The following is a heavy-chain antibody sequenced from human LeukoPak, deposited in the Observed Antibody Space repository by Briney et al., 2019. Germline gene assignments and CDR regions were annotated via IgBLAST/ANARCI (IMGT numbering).Heavy chain of an antibody. Sequence: SETLSFTCTVSGGSISSYYWSWIRQPPGKGLEWIGYIYYSGSTNYNPSLKSRVTISVDTSKSQFSLKLSSVTAADTAVYYCARTVAATAGYWFDPWGQGTLVTVSS. CDR3: ARTVAATAGYWFDP. CDR1: GGSISSYY. V-gene: IGHV4-59*01. D-gene: IGHD2-15*01. J-gene: IGHJ5*02. CDR2: IYYSGST.